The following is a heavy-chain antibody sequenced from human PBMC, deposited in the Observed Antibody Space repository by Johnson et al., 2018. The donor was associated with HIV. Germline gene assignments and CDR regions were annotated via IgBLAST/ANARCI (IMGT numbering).Heavy chain of an antibody. Sequence: VQLVESGGGLVQPGGSLRLSCAASGFTVSSNYMSWVRQAPGKGLEWVSIIYSGGSTYYTDSVKGRFTISRDNSKNTLYLQMNSLRAEDTAVYYCARIGAWHVHRAFGVWGQGKMVTGSS. CDR3: ARIGAWHVHRAFGV. CDR1: GFTVSSNY. CDR2: IYSGGST. V-gene: IGHV3-66*02. J-gene: IGHJ3*01.